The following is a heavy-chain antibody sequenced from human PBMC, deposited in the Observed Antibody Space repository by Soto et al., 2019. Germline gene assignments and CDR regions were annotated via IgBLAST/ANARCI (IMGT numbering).Heavy chain of an antibody. J-gene: IGHJ6*02. CDR2: ISYGGST. Sequence: GGSLRLSCAASGFTFSSYAMHWVRQAPGKGLEWVAVISYGGSTGYADSVKGRFTISRDNAKNSLYLQMNSLRAEDTALYYCARDQGLYCSGGSCYYYYGMDVWSQGTTVTVSS. V-gene: IGHV3-30-3*01. CDR3: ARDQGLYCSGGSCYYYYGMDV. CDR1: GFTFSSYA. D-gene: IGHD2-15*01.